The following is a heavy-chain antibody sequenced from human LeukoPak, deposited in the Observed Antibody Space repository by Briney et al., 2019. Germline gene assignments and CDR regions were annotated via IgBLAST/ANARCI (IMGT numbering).Heavy chain of an antibody. Sequence: KTSETLSLTXTVSGGSISSADYYWTWIRQPPGKGLEWIGYIYYSGTTYYNPSLKSRVTISLDTSKNQFSLKLSSVTAADTAVYYCARDSSPFDYWGQGTLVTVSS. D-gene: IGHD4-11*01. V-gene: IGHV4-30-4*08. J-gene: IGHJ4*02. CDR1: GGSISSADYY. CDR2: IYYSGTT. CDR3: ARDSSPFDY.